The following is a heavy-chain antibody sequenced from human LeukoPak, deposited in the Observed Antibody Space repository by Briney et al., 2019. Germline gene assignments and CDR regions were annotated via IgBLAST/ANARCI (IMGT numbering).Heavy chain of an antibody. J-gene: IGHJ4*02. D-gene: IGHD2-2*02. CDR1: GGSFSGYY. CDR2: INHSGST. V-gene: IGHV4-34*01. CDR3: ARGLPDIVVVPPAIEYFDY. Sequence: SETLSLTCAVYGGSFSGYYWSWIRQPPGKGLEWIGEINHSGSTNYNPSLKSRVTISVDTSKNQFSLKLSSVTAADTAVYYCARGLPDIVVVPPAIEYFDYWGQGTLVTVSS.